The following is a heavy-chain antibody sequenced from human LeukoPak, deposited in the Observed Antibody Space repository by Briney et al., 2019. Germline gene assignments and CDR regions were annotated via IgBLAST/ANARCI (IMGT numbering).Heavy chain of an antibody. J-gene: IGHJ6*03. Sequence: PGGSLRLSCAASGFTFSSYWMSWVRQAPGKGLEWVANIKQDGSEKYYVDSVKGRFTIPRDNAKNSLYLQMNSLRAEDTAVYYCAIDLFYYYYYMDVWGKGTTVTVSS. CDR1: GFTFSSYW. V-gene: IGHV3-7*01. CDR3: AIDLFYYYYYMDV. D-gene: IGHD3-9*01. CDR2: IKQDGSEK.